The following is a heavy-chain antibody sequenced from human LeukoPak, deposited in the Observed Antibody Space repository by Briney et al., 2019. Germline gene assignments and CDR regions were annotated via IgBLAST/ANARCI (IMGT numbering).Heavy chain of an antibody. CDR1: GVSISSGDYY. D-gene: IGHD3-3*01. Sequence: SETLSLTCTVSGVSISSGDYYWSWIRQPPGKGLEWIGYIYYSGSTYYNPSLESRVTISVDTSKNQFSLKLSSVTAADTAVYYCARGGPNDFWSDTYSFIDYWGQGTLVTVSS. V-gene: IGHV4-30-4*01. CDR3: ARGGPNDFWSDTYSFIDY. J-gene: IGHJ4*02. CDR2: IYYSGST.